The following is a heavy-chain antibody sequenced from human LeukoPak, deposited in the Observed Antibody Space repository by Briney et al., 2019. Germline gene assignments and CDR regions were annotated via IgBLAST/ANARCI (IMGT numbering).Heavy chain of an antibody. CDR3: ARGAPYSGSGSYYNY. CDR1: GVSFSGYY. V-gene: IGHV4-34*01. J-gene: IGHJ4*02. D-gene: IGHD3-10*01. CDR2: INHSGST. Sequence: PSETLSLTCAVYGVSFSGYYWSWLRQPPGKGLEWLGEINHSGSTNYNPSLKSRVTISVDTSKTQFSLKVNSVTAADTAVYYCARGAPYSGSGSYYNYWGQGTLVTVSS.